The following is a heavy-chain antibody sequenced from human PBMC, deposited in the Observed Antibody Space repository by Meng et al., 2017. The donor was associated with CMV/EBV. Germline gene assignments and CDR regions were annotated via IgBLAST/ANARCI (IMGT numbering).Heavy chain of an antibody. D-gene: IGHD3-3*01. CDR1: GYTFTSYD. Sequence: SVKVSCKASGYTFTSYDINWVRQATGQGLEWMGWMNPNSGNTGYAQKFQGRVTITRNTSISTAYMGLSSLRSEDTAVYYCARGKRYYDFWSGYYNDYGMDVWGQGTTVTVSS. CDR2: MNPNSGNT. J-gene: IGHJ6*02. V-gene: IGHV1-8*03. CDR3: ARGKRYYDFWSGYYNDYGMDV.